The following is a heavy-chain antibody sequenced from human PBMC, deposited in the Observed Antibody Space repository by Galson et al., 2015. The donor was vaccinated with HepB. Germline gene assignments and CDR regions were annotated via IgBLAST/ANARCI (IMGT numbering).Heavy chain of an antibody. CDR1: GYTFTSYA. J-gene: IGHJ6*02. V-gene: IGHV1-3*01. CDR2: INAGNGNT. CDR3: ASTRGGGLPHYYYYGMDV. Sequence: SVKVSCKASGYTFTSYAMHWVRQAPGQRLEWMGWINAGNGNTKYSQKFQGRVTITGDTSASTAYMELSSLRSEDTAVYYCASTRGGGLPHYYYYGMDVWGQGTTVTVSS. D-gene: IGHD1-26*01.